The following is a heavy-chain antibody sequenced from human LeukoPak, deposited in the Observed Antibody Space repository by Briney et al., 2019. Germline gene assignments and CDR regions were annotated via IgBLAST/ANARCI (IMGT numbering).Heavy chain of an antibody. CDR1: GYTFSSYG. V-gene: IGHV1-18*01. D-gene: IGHD6-19*01. CDR3: ARDAPPVAGTRENAYDI. CDR2: ISVYNGST. Sequence: ASVKVSCKASGYTFSSYGISWVRQAPGQGLEWTGWISVYNGSTNYAQKLQGRVTMTTDTSTSTAYMELRSLRSDDTAVYYCARDAPPVAGTRENAYDIWGQGTMVTVSS. J-gene: IGHJ3*02.